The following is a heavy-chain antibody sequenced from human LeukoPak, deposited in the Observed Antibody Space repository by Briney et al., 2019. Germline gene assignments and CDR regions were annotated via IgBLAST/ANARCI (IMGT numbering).Heavy chain of an antibody. CDR2: INPSGGST. CDR1: GYTFTSYY. J-gene: IGHJ5*02. D-gene: IGHD5-12*01. V-gene: IGHV1-46*01. Sequence: ASVKVSCKASGYTFTSYYMHWVRQALGQGPEWMGIINPSGGSTTFAQKFQGRVTMTRDTSTSTVYMELSSLRSEDTAVYYCARGSQALRGYSGYANWFDPWGQGTLVTVSS. CDR3: ARGSQALRGYSGYANWFDP.